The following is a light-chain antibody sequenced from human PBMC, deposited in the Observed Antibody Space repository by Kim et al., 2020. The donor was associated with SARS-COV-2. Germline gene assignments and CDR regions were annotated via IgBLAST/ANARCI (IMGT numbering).Light chain of an antibody. CDR2: EVN. Sequence: QSVTISCTGTYVYVGGYTRVSWYQQPPGTAPKLMIYEVNNRPSGVPDRFSGSKSGNTASLTISGLQTEDEADYYCSSYTTSSTLVFGGGTKVTVL. V-gene: IGLV2-18*02. J-gene: IGLJ2*01. CDR1: YVYVGGYTR. CDR3: SSYTTSSTLV.